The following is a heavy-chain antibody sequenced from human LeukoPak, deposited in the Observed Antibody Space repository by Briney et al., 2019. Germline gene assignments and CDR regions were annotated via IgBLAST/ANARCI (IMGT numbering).Heavy chain of an antibody. CDR3: AKGANYYDSSGYYQGLY. Sequence: GRSLRLSCAASGFTFDDYAMHWVRQAPGKGLEWVSGISWNSGSIGYADSVKGRFTISRDNAKNSLYLQMNSLRAEDTALYYCAKGANYYDSSGYYQGLYWGQGTLVTVSS. CDR2: ISWNSGSI. J-gene: IGHJ4*02. V-gene: IGHV3-9*01. CDR1: GFTFDDYA. D-gene: IGHD3-22*01.